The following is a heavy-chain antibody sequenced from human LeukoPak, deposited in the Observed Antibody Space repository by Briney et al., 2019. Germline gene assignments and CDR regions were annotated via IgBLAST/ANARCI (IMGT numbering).Heavy chain of an antibody. Sequence: PSETLSLTCTVSGGSISSYHWSWIRQPPGKGLEWIGYIYYSGSTNYNPSLKSRVTISVDTSKNQFSLKLSSVTAADTAVYYCARDIAPYGGNSWNYYYYYGVDVWGQGTTVTVSS. D-gene: IGHD4-17*01. CDR2: IYYSGST. J-gene: IGHJ6*02. V-gene: IGHV4-59*01. CDR1: GGSISSYH. CDR3: ARDIAPYGGNSWNYYYYYGVDV.